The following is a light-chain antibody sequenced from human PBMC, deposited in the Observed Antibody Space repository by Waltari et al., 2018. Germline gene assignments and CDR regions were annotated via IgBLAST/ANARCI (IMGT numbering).Light chain of an antibody. CDR1: SSNIGSNT. J-gene: IGLJ3*02. V-gene: IGLV1-44*01. CDR2: ITT. Sequence: QSALTQPPSASGTPGQRVTISCSGSSSNIGSNTVNWYQQLPGTAPKLLFYITTEGPPGVLDRFSGSTSGTSASLAINGLQSEDEADYFCAAWDGSLDGPVFGGGTKVTVL. CDR3: AAWDGSLDGPV.